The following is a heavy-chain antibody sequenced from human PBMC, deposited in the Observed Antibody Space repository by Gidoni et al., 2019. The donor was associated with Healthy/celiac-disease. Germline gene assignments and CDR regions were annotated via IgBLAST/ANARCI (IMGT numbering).Heavy chain of an antibody. Sequence: EVQLVASGGVVVQPGGSRRRSCAASGFTFDDYAMHWVRQAPGKGLEWVSLISWDGGSTYYADSVKGRFTISRDNSKNSLYLQMNSLRAEDTALYYCAKAIGHSSSSFNYGMDVWGQGTTVTVSS. CDR2: ISWDGGST. CDR1: GFTFDDYA. CDR3: AKAIGHSSSSFNYGMDV. D-gene: IGHD6-6*01. J-gene: IGHJ6*02. V-gene: IGHV3-43D*03.